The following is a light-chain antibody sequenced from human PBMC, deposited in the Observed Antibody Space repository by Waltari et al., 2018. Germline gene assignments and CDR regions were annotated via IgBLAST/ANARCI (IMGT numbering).Light chain of an antibody. CDR1: QSIANW. CDR3: QQYSVYST. J-gene: IGKJ1*01. Sequence: DIQMTQSPSTLPASIGDRVTITCRASQSIANWLAWYQQKPGKAPKLLIFDASSLESGVPSRFSGSGSETEFTLTISSLQPDEFATYYCQQYSVYSTFGQGTKVEI. CDR2: DAS. V-gene: IGKV1-5*01.